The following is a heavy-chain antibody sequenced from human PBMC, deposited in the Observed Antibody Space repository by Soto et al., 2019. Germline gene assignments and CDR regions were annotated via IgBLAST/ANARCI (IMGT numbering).Heavy chain of an antibody. Sequence: SGPTLVNPTQTLTLTCTFSGFSLITSGMCVSWIRQPPGKALEWLARIDWDDDKYYSTSLKTRLTISKDTSKNQVVLTMTNMDPVDTATYYCAWFFGFRGESNYFDYWGQGTLVTVS. CDR2: IDWDDDK. D-gene: IGHD2-21*01. CDR3: AWFFGFRGESNYFDY. V-gene: IGHV2-70*11. J-gene: IGHJ4*02. CDR1: GFSLITSGMC.